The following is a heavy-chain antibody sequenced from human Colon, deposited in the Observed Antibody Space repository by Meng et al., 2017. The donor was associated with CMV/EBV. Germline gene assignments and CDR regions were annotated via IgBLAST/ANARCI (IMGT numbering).Heavy chain of an antibody. V-gene: IGHV3-23*01. CDR3: AKEGDCYDSSGYYLFPEA. J-gene: IGHJ5*02. Sequence: FSCCVLRFVRQAPGKGLYLVSSFSRRGNRIHYPHSVKGRFSVSRDDSKNTLSLPMKGLRADVSAVYYCAKEGDCYDSSGYYLFPEAWGQGTRVTVSS. CDR1: FSCCV. CDR2: FSRRGNRI. D-gene: IGHD3-22*01.